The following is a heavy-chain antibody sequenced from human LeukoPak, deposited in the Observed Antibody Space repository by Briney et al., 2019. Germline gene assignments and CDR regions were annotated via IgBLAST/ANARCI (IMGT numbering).Heavy chain of an antibody. J-gene: IGHJ3*02. D-gene: IGHD1-1*01. V-gene: IGHV1-69*05. Sequence: ASVKVSCKASGGTFSSYAISWVRQAPGQGLEWMGGIIPIFGTANYAQKFQGRVTITTDESTSTAYMELSSLRSEDTAVYYCARDRYNWNDEDAFDIWGQGTMVTVSS. CDR2: IIPIFGTA. CDR1: GGTFSSYA. CDR3: ARDRYNWNDEDAFDI.